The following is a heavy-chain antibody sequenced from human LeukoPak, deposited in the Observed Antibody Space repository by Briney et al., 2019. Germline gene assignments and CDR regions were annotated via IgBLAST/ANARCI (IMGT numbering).Heavy chain of an antibody. Sequence: HPGGSLRLSCAASGFIFSSCWMTWVRQAPGKGLEWVANIKQDGSEKYYVDSVKGRFTISRDSAKNSLYLQMNSLRPEDTAIYYCARDWDIDYWGQGTLVTVSS. CDR1: GFIFSSCW. D-gene: IGHD1-26*01. CDR2: IKQDGSEK. J-gene: IGHJ4*02. CDR3: ARDWDIDY. V-gene: IGHV3-7*01.